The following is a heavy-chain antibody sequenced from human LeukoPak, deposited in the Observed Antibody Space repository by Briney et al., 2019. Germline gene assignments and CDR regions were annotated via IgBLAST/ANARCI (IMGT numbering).Heavy chain of an antibody. D-gene: IGHD6-19*01. J-gene: IGHJ4*02. CDR3: ARESIVVAGTPYYFDY. CDR1: GDSASSNSAA. Sequence: SQTLSLTCDISGDSASSNSAAWNWIRQSPSRGLEWLARTYYRSKWYNDYAVSVKSRITINPDTSKNQFSLHLNSVTPEDTAVYYCARESIVVAGTPYYFDYWGQGTQVTVSS. CDR2: TYYRSKWYN. V-gene: IGHV6-1*01.